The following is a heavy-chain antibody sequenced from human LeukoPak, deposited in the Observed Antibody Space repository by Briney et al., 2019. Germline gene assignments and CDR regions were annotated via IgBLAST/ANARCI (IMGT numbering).Heavy chain of an antibody. J-gene: IGHJ4*02. CDR3: ASGNNYDRAGPYYFDY. V-gene: IGHV1-2*02. CDR2: INPNSGGT. Sequence: ASVKVSCKASGYTFSGYYIHWVRQAPGQGLEWMGGINPNSGGTNYAQKFQGRVTMTRDTSISTAYMELSRLRSDDTAVYYCASGNNYDRAGPYYFDYWGQGTLVTVSS. D-gene: IGHD3-22*01. CDR1: GYTFSGYY.